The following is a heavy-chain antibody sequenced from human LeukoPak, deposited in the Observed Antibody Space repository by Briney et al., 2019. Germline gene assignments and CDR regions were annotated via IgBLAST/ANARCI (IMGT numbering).Heavy chain of an antibody. J-gene: IGHJ3*02. CDR2: ISAYNGNT. V-gene: IGHV1-18*01. CDR1: GYTSTSYG. CDR3: ARDRGWGYSSRGEAFDI. Sequence: GASVKVSCKASGYTSTSYGISWVRQAPGQGLEWMGWISAYNGNTNYAQKLQGRVTMTTDTSTSTAYMELSSLRSEDTAVYYCARDRGWGYSSRGEAFDIWGQGTMVTVSS. D-gene: IGHD6-13*01.